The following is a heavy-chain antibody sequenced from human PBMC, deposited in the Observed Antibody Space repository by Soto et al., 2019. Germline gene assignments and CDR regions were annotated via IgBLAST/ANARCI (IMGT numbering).Heavy chain of an antibody. D-gene: IGHD3-22*01. CDR3: ARLGGYYHSLDT. CDR1: GGSINNYY. CDR2: VYYTGTT. V-gene: IGHV4-59*08. Sequence: SETLSLTCTVSGGSINNYYWTWIRQPPGMGLKWIGYVYYTGTTSYNPSLKSRVTISIDGSKNQISLKLSSVTAGDTAFYYCARLGGYYHSLDTWGQGTLVTVSS. J-gene: IGHJ5*02.